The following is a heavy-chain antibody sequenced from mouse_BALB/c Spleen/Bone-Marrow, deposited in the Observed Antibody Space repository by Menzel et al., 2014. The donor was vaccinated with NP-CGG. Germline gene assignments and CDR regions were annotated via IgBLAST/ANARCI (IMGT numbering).Heavy chain of an antibody. D-gene: IGHD1-1*01. CDR2: ITYSVST. J-gene: IGHJ2*01. CDR3: ARSVVATRYFDY. Sequence: EVKLVESGPGLVKPSQSLSLTCTVTGYSITSDYAWHWIRQFPGNKLEWMGYITYSVSTSYNPSLKSRISITRDTSKNQFFLQLNSVTTEDTATYYCARSVVATRYFDYWGQGTTLTVSS. CDR1: GYSITSDYA. V-gene: IGHV3-2*02.